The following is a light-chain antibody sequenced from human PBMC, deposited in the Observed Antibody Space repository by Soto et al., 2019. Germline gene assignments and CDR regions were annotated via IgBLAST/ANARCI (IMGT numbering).Light chain of an antibody. J-gene: IGLJ1*01. V-gene: IGLV7-46*01. CDR2: DTS. CDR3: FLSYSDPFYV. CDR1: TGAVTSGHY. Sequence: QAVVTQEPSLTVSPGGTVTLTCGSSTGAVTSGHYPYWFQQKPGQAPRTLIYDTSNKHSWTPARFSGSLLGGKAALTLSGAQPEDEAEYYCFLSYSDPFYVFGTGTKLTVL.